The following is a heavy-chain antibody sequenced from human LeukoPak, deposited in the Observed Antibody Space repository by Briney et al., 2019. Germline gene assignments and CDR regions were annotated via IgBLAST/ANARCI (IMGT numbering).Heavy chain of an antibody. V-gene: IGHV4-59*11. J-gene: IGHJ4*02. CDR3: ARGGASSRYFGY. D-gene: IGHD1-26*01. CDR1: GGSISGHY. CDR2: VSYSGNT. Sequence: NSTETLSLTCTVSGGSISGHYWSWIRQPPGKGLEWIGFVSYSGNTNYNPSLNGRVTISLDTSKSQFSLSLNSVTAADTAVYFCARGGASSRYFGYWGQGTLVTVSS.